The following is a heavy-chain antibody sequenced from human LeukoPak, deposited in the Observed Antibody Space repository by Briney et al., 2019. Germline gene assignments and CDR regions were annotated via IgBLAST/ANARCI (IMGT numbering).Heavy chain of an antibody. CDR1: GYTFTGYW. CDR2: INPNSGDT. D-gene: IGHD6-13*01. Sequence: GASVKVSCKASGYTFTGYWMHWVRQAPGQGLEWMGWINPNSGDTNYAQKFQGRVTMTRDTSISTAYMELSRLRSDDTAVYYCARETVNIWGVAAAGTHAWDDYWGQGTLVTVSS. V-gene: IGHV1-2*02. J-gene: IGHJ4*02. CDR3: ARETVNIWGVAAAGTHAWDDY.